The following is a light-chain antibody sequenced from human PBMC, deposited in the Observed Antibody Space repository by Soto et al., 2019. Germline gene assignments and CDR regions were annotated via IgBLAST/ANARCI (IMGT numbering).Light chain of an antibody. CDR2: GAS. V-gene: IGKV3-20*01. CDR3: QQYGGSSLYT. Sequence: EIVLTQSPGTLSLSPGERATLSCRASQSVSSSYLGWYQQKPGQAPRLLIYGASTRATGIPDRFSSSGSGTDFTLTISRLDPEDFAVYYCQQYGGSSLYTFGQGTKLEIK. CDR1: QSVSSSY. J-gene: IGKJ2*01.